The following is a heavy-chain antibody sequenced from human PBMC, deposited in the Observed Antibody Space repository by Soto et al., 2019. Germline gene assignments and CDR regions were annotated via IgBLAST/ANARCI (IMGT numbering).Heavy chain of an antibody. D-gene: IGHD3-3*01. CDR2: MNPNSGNT. Sequence: ASVKVSCKASGYTFTSYDINWVRQATGQGLEWMGWMNPNSGNTGYAQKFQGRVTMTRNTSISTAYMELSSPRSEDTAVYYCASRPFYDFWSGYPLDVWGKGTTVTVSS. CDR1: GYTFTSYD. V-gene: IGHV1-8*01. J-gene: IGHJ6*04. CDR3: ASRPFYDFWSGYPLDV.